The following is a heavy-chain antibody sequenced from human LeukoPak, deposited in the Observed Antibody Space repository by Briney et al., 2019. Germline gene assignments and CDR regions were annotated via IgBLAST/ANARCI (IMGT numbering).Heavy chain of an antibody. V-gene: IGHV3-23*01. D-gene: IGHD2-8*01. CDR1: GLSFSDYV. Sequence: GGSLRLSCAASGLSFSDYVMTWVRQAPGKGLEWVSSISGGGGNTKIADSVKGRFTISRDKSKNTLFLQMSSLRGEDTAVYYCAKENGFCLNDLCPNDAFDMWGQGTMVTISS. J-gene: IGHJ3*02. CDR3: AKENGFCLNDLCPNDAFDM. CDR2: ISGGGGNT.